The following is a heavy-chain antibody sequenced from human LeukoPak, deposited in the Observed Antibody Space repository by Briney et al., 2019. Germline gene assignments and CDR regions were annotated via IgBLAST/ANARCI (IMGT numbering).Heavy chain of an antibody. CDR3: ARDALTYYSPDAFDI. V-gene: IGHV3-48*03. J-gene: IGHJ3*02. CDR1: GFTFSSYE. Sequence: GGSLRLSCAASGFTFSSYEMNWVRQAPGKGLEWVSYISSSGSTIYYADSVKGRFTISRDNAKTSLYLQMNSLRAEDTAVYYCARDALTYYSPDAFDIWGQGTMVTVSS. D-gene: IGHD3-10*01. CDR2: ISSSGSTI.